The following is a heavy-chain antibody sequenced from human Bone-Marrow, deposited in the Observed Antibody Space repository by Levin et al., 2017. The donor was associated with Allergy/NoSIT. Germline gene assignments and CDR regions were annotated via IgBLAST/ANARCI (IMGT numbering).Heavy chain of an antibody. CDR3: ARLGYCSGSSCYGYDH. D-gene: IGHD2-15*01. V-gene: IGHV7-4-1*02. Sequence: GASVKVSCEASGYTFTNYAMNWVRQAPGQGLEWMGRINTNTGNPTYAQGFTGRFVFSLDTSVSTAYLQISSLKAEDTAVYYCARLGYCSGSSCYGYDHWGQGTLVTVSS. CDR2: INTNTGNP. J-gene: IGHJ4*02. CDR1: GYTFTNYA.